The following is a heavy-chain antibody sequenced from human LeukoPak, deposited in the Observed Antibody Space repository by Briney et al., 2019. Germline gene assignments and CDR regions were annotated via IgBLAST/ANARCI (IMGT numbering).Heavy chain of an antibody. V-gene: IGHV4-4*02. Sequence: SETLSLTCGVSGGSVTSTNWWTWVRQPPGKGLEWIGEVHLDGRTDYNPSLKSRLTMSVDLSENHVSLKLTSVTAADTAVYYCAREGGFYRPLDYSGQGTLVTVSS. D-gene: IGHD3-3*01. CDR1: GGSVTSTNW. CDR3: AREGGFYRPLDY. J-gene: IGHJ4*02. CDR2: VHLDGRT.